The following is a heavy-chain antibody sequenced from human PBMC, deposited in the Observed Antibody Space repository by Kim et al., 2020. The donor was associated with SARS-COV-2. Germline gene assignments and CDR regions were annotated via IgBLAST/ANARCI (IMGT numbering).Heavy chain of an antibody. D-gene: IGHD3-22*01. CDR1: GGSISSGGYY. CDR3: ARAPITMIVVVNAFDI. V-gene: IGHV4-31*03. J-gene: IGHJ3*02. CDR2: IYYSGST. Sequence: SETLSLTYTVSGGSISSGGYYWSWIRQHPGKGLEWIGYIYYSGSTYYNPSLKSRVTISVDTSKTQFSLKLSSVTAADTAVYYCARAPITMIVVVNAFDIWGRGTMVTVTS.